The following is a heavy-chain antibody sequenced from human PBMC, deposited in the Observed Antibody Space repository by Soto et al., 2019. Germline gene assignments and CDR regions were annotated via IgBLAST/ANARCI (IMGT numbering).Heavy chain of an antibody. CDR1: GFTFSNYG. CDR3: AKDTYYYDSSGYYVFDY. D-gene: IGHD3-22*01. V-gene: IGHV3-30*18. CDR2: ISYDGSNK. J-gene: IGHJ4*02. Sequence: GGSLRLSCADSGFTFSNYGMHWVRQAPGKGLEWVAAISYDGSNKYYADSVEGRFTISRDNSKSTVYLQMNSLRAEDTAIYYCAKDTYYYDSSGYYVFDYWGQGALVTISS.